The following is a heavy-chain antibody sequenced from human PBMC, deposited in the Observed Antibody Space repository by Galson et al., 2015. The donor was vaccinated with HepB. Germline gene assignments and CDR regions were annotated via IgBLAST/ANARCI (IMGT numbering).Heavy chain of an antibody. D-gene: IGHD3-10*01. V-gene: IGHV3-33*08. CDR2: IWYDGSHK. CDR1: GFNFTNYG. CDR3: ARDGLWFEDSFFGYYFDY. J-gene: IGHJ4*02. Sequence: SLRLSCAASGFNFTNYGMHWVRQAPGKGLEWVAVIWYDGSHKYYADSVKGRFTISRDTSKNTLYLQMNSLRAEDTALYYCARDGLWFEDSFFGYYFDYWGQGTLVTVSS.